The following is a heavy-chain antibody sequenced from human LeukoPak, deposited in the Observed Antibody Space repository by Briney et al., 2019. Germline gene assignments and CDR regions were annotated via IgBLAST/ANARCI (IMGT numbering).Heavy chain of an antibody. V-gene: IGHV4-34*01. CDR2: INHSGST. CDR3: ARVRATTTPYYFDY. CDR1: GGSFSGYY. J-gene: IGHJ4*02. D-gene: IGHD5-12*01. Sequence: SSETLSLTCAVYGGSFSGYYWSWIRQPPGKGLEWIGEINHSGSTNYNPSLKSRVTISVDTSKNQFSLKLSSVTAADTAVYYCARVRATTTPYYFDYWGQGTLVTVSS.